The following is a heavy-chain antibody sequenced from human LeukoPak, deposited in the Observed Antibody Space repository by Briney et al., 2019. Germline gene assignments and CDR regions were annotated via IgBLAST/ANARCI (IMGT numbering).Heavy chain of an antibody. CDR1: GGSISTYY. D-gene: IGHD3-10*01. J-gene: IGHJ4*02. V-gene: IGHV4-4*07. CDR3: ARTYYYGSGSHSAFDY. Sequence: PSETLSLTCTVSGGSISTYYWSWIRQPAGKGLEWNGRIYTSGSANYNPSLKSRVTMSVDTSKNQFSLKLSSVTAADTAVYYCARTYYYGSGSHSAFDYWGQGTLVTVSS. CDR2: IYTSGSA.